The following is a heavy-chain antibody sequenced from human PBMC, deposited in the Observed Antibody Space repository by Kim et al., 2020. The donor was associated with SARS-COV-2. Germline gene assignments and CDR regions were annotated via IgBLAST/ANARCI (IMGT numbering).Heavy chain of an antibody. V-gene: IGHV1-3*01. Sequence: ASVKVSCKASGYTFTSYAMHWVRQAPGQRLEWMGWINAGNGNTKYSQKFQGRVTITRDTSASTAYMKLSSLRSEDTAVYYCARERLDYDSSGYYYQTTRWFDPWGQGTLVTVSS. CDR1: GYTFTSYA. CDR3: ARERLDYDSSGYYYQTTRWFDP. CDR2: INAGNGNT. J-gene: IGHJ5*02. D-gene: IGHD3-22*01.